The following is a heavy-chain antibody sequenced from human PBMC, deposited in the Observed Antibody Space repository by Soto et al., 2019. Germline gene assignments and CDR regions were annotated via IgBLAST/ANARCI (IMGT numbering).Heavy chain of an antibody. D-gene: IGHD5-18*01. CDR3: ARRGYSYGNYNNWFDP. V-gene: IGHV5-51*01. Sequence: GESLKISCKGSGYSFTSYWIGWVRQMPGKGLEWMGIIYPGDSDTRYSPSFQGQVTISADKSISTAYLQWSSLKASDTAMYCCARRGYSYGNYNNWFDPWGQGTLVTVSS. CDR1: GYSFTSYW. CDR2: IYPGDSDT. J-gene: IGHJ5*02.